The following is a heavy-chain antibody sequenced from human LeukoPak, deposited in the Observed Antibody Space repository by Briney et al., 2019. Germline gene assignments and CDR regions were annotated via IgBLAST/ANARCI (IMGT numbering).Heavy chain of an antibody. CDR1: GFTFSSYS. CDR2: ISISSTYI. J-gene: IGHJ4*02. Sequence: PGGSLRLSCATSGFTFSSYSMNWVRQAPGKGLEWVSSISISSTYIYYADSVKGRFTISRDNAKNSLYLQMNSLRAEDTAVYYCARDSRVGSSSPETLGTHILYYFDYWGQGTLVTVSS. V-gene: IGHV3-21*01. D-gene: IGHD6-6*01. CDR3: ARDSRVGSSSPETLGTHILYYFDY.